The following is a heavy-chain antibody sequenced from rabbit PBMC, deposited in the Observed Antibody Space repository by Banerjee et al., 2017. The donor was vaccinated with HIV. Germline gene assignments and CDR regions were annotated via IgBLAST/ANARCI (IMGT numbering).Heavy chain of an antibody. Sequence: QEQLKETGGDLVKPGASLTLTCTASGFSFSSSYYMCWVRQAPGKGLEWSACIYVYATNIISTYYASWAKGRFTISKTSSTSVTLQMTSLTAADTATYFCARQNFLIYAGYGNATFAFDPWGPGTLVTVS. D-gene: IGHD7-1*01. CDR1: GFSFSSSYY. J-gene: IGHJ2*01. CDR2: IYVYATNIIST. CDR3: ARQNFLIYAGYGNATFAFDP. V-gene: IGHV1S45*01.